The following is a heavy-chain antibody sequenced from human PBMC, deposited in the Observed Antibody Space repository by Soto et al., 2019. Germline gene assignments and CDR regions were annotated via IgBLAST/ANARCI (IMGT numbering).Heavy chain of an antibody. CDR3: ARWSVAPGIDY. CDR2: INTDGGGT. D-gene: IGHD2-2*01. CDR1: GFTFNAYW. V-gene: IGHV3-74*01. J-gene: IGHJ4*02. Sequence: EVQLVESGGGLFQPGGSLRLSCAASGFTFNAYWMHWVRQGPGKGLEWVSRINTDGGGTTYADSVKGRFTISRDNAENTLYLQMNSLRADDTALYYCARWSVAPGIDYWGQGTLVTVSS.